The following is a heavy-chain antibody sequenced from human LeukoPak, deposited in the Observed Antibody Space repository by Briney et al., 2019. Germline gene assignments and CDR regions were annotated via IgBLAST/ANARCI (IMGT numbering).Heavy chain of an antibody. CDR1: GFTFSSYS. CDR2: ISSSSSYI. V-gene: IGHV3-21*01. D-gene: IGHD6-13*01. J-gene: IGHJ4*02. CDR3: ARAHSSSRYLNFDY. Sequence: GGSLRLSCAASGFTFSSYSMNWVRQAPGKGLEWVSSISSSSSYIYYADSVKGRFTISRDNAKNSLYLQMNSLRAEDTAVYYCARAHSSSRYLNFDYWGQGTLVTVSS.